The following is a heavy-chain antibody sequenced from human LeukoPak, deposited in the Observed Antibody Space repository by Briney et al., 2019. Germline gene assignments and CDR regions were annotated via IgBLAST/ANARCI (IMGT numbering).Heavy chain of an antibody. Sequence: SVKVSCKASVGSFSSYAITWVRQAPGQGLEWMGRIIPIFGTANYAQKFQGRVTITADIVSSTAYMEVNSLTSDDTAVYFCAKQGAARQDYYMDVWGNGTTVTVSS. D-gene: IGHD5-18*01. CDR2: IIPIFGTA. CDR1: VGSFSSYA. V-gene: IGHV1-69*06. J-gene: IGHJ6*03. CDR3: AKQGAARQDYYMDV.